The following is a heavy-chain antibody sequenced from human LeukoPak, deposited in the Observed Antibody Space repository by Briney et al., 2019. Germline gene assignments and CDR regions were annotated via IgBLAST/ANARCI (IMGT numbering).Heavy chain of an antibody. Sequence: GGSLRLSCAVSGFTFSSYAMSWVRQAPGRGLDWVSAISDSGDSTYYADSVKGRFTVSRDNSKNTLYLQMNSLRADDTAVYYCARKMTITGWLYYFDYWGQGTLVTVSS. V-gene: IGHV3-23*01. CDR2: ISDSGDST. J-gene: IGHJ4*02. CDR3: ARKMTITGWLYYFDY. D-gene: IGHD5-24*01. CDR1: GFTFSSYA.